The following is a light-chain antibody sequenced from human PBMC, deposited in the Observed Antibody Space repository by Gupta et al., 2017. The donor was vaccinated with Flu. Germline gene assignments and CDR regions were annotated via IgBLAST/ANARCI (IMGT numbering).Light chain of an antibody. V-gene: IGKV1-17*01. Sequence: PSSLSASVGDTITITCRASQGIKIDLGWYQQKPGKAPKRLIFAASKLHSGVSSRFSGSGSGTEFTLTISSLQPEDFATYYCLQHSDYPWTFGQGTKVEIK. CDR1: QGIKID. CDR2: AAS. CDR3: LQHSDYPWT. J-gene: IGKJ1*01.